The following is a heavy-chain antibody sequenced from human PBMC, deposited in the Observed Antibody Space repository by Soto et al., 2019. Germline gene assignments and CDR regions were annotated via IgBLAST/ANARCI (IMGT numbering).Heavy chain of an antibody. D-gene: IGHD3-10*01. J-gene: IGHJ1*01. CDR3: ARGPYGSGTPQAGSSIQYQQ. Sequence: SVRVSCRAFGSTFPGYYMHWVRQATGQGLEWVGWINPNSGGTNYAQKFQGWVTMTRDTSISTAYMELSRLRSDDTAVYYCARGPYGSGTPQAGSSIQYQQWGQGTLVTVSS. CDR2: INPNSGGT. V-gene: IGHV1-2*04. CDR1: GSTFPGYY.